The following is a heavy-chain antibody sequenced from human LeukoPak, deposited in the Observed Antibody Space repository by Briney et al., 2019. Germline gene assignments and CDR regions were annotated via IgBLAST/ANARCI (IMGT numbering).Heavy chain of an antibody. V-gene: IGHV1-46*01. CDR2: INPSGGST. D-gene: IGHD3-22*01. J-gene: IGHJ3*02. Sequence: GASVKVSCKASGYTFTSYYMHWVRQAPGQGLEWMGIINPSGGSTSYAQKFQGRVTTTRDTSTSTVYMELSSLRSEDTAVYYCARAGYYYDSSGYFQDAFDIWGQGTMVTVSS. CDR3: ARAGYYYDSSGYFQDAFDI. CDR1: GYTFTSYY.